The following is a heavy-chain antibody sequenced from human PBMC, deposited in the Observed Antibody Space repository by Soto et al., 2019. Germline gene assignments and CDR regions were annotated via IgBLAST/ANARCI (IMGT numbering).Heavy chain of an antibody. J-gene: IGHJ5*02. CDR3: AKGVAP. Sequence: SETQSLTCTVYGGSFSGYDGSWIRQPPGKGLEWIGEINHSGSTNYNPSLKSRVTISVDTSKNQFSLKLSSVTAADTAVYYCAKGVAPWGQGTRVTVSS. V-gene: IGHV4-34*01. CDR2: INHSGST. CDR1: GGSFSGYD.